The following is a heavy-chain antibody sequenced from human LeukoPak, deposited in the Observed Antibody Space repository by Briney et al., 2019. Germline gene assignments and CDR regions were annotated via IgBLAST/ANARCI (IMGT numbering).Heavy chain of an antibody. J-gene: IGHJ6*02. CDR3: ARVLSCTGGSCYSIYGMDA. Sequence: SVKVSCKASVGTFNNYAIGWVRQAPGQGLEWMGRIIPILDIAKYAQKFQGRVTITADKSTGTAYMELSSLRSDDTAVYYCARVLSCTGGSCYSIYGMDAWGQGTTVTVSS. D-gene: IGHD2-15*01. CDR1: VGTFNNYA. CDR2: IIPILDIA. V-gene: IGHV1-69*04.